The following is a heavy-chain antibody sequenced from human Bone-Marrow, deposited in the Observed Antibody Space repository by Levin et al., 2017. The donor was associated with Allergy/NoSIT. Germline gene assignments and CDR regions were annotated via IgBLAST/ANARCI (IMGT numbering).Heavy chain of an antibody. CDR3: GRGDYSGNVYYYVVDV. CDR2: IIPMFGSA. V-gene: IGHV1-69*13. J-gene: IGHJ6*02. D-gene: IGHD3-16*01. CDR1: GGIFRSYA. Sequence: ASVKVSCKTSGGIFRSYAISWVRQAPGQGLEWMGGIIPMFGSANYAHKFRDRVTITADESTTTAYMELSSLTSEDTAVYYCGRGDYSGNVYYYVVDVWGQGTMVTVSS.